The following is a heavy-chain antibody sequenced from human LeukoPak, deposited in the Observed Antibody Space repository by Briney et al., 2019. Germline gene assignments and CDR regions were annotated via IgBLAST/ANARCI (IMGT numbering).Heavy chain of an antibody. D-gene: IGHD3-3*01. CDR2: IYYSGST. CDR1: GGSISSGGYY. Sequence: SETLSLTCTVSGGSISSGGYYWSWIRQHPGKGLEWIGYIYYSGSTYYNPSLKSRVTISVDTSKNQFSLKLSSVTAADTAVCYCARWAIFGVVITFAYFDYWGQGTLVTVSS. V-gene: IGHV4-31*03. CDR3: ARWAIFGVVITFAYFDY. J-gene: IGHJ4*02.